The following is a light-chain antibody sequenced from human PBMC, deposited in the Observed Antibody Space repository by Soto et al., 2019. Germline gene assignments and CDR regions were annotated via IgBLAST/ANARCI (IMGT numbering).Light chain of an antibody. CDR1: QSVSSN. CDR2: GAS. Sequence: EIVMTQSPATLSVTPGERATLSCRASQSVSSNLAWYHQKPGQAPRLLIYGASTRATGIAARFSGSGTGTESTHTTSSQQSEDFTVYYCQQYNNWPHTFGQGTKVDIK. J-gene: IGKJ1*01. CDR3: QQYNNWPHT. V-gene: IGKV3-15*01.